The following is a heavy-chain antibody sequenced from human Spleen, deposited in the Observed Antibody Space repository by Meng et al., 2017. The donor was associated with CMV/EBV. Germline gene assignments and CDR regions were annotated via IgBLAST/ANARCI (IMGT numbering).Heavy chain of an antibody. Sequence: GESLKISCAASGFTFSSYAMSWVRQAPGKGLEWVSAISGSGGSTYYADSVKGRFTISRDNSKNTLYLQMNSLRAEDTAVYYCAREDSSPAGYYFDYWGQGTLVTVSS. CDR1: GFTFSSYA. J-gene: IGHJ4*02. CDR3: AREDSSPAGYYFDY. D-gene: IGHD6-19*01. V-gene: IGHV3-23*01. CDR2: ISGSGGST.